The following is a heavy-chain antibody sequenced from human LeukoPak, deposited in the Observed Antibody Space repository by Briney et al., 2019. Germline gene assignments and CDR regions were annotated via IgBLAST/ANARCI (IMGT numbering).Heavy chain of an antibody. J-gene: IGHJ4*02. Sequence: SETLSLTCTVSGGSISSYYWSWIRRPAGKGLEWIGRIYTSGSTNYNPSLKSRVTMSVDTSKNQFSLKLSSVTAADTAVYYCARDSIAARHYFDYWGQGTLVTVSS. CDR2: IYTSGST. CDR3: ARDSIAARHYFDY. D-gene: IGHD6-6*01. CDR1: GGSISSYY. V-gene: IGHV4-4*07.